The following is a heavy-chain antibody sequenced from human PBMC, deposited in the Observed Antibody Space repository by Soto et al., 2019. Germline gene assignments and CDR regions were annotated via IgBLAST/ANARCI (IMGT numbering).Heavy chain of an antibody. J-gene: IGHJ4*02. V-gene: IGHV3-23*01. D-gene: IGHD3-16*01. CDR3: AKGDLLWDPFDL. Sequence: PGGSLRLSCAASGLPFSNYAMTWVRQAPGKGLEWVSIISASGYSAYYGGAVKGRFTTSRDNSRSTLYLQMNGLRAEDTAVYYCAKGDLLWDPFDLWGQGTLVTAPQ. CDR1: GLPFSNYA. CDR2: ISASGYSA.